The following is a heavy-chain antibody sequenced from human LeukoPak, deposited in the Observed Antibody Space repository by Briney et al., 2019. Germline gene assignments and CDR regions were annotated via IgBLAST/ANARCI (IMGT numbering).Heavy chain of an antibody. CDR3: ATNTYDHYQHYYCIDV. Sequence: SQTLSLTCTVSGGSISSGSYYWSWIRQPDGKGLEWIGRIYTSGNTNYKPSLNSRVTISLDTSKNQFSLKLSSVTAADTALYSCATNTYDHYQHYYCIDVWGKGTTVTASS. V-gene: IGHV4-61*02. CDR1: GGSISSGSYY. J-gene: IGHJ6*03. D-gene: IGHD2-2*01. CDR2: IYTSGNT.